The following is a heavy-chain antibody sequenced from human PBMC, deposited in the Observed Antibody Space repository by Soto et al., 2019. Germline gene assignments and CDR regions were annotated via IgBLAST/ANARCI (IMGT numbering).Heavy chain of an antibody. CDR2: ISAYNGNT. D-gene: IGHD2-15*01. Sequence: ASVKVSCKASGYTFTSYGISWVRQAPGQGLDWMGWISAYNGNTRYAQDLQGRVTMTTDTSTSTAYMELRSLRSDDTAVYYCARFTGGSYNTYYFYYGMDVWGQGTTVTVSS. CDR1: GYTFTSYG. J-gene: IGHJ6*02. CDR3: ARFTGGSYNTYYFYYGMDV. V-gene: IGHV1-18*04.